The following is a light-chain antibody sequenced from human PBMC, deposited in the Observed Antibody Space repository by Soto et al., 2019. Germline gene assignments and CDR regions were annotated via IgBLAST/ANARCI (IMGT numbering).Light chain of an antibody. CDR1: NSNIGNNA. Sequence: QSVLTQPPSVSGAPRQRVTISCSGSNSNIGNNAVNWYQQLPGKAPKLLIYYDDLLPSGVSDRFSGSKSGTSASLAISGLQDEDEAYYYCNSYTSSNTRLFGGGTKLTVL. V-gene: IGLV1-36*01. J-gene: IGLJ2*01. CDR2: YDD. CDR3: NSYTSSNTRL.